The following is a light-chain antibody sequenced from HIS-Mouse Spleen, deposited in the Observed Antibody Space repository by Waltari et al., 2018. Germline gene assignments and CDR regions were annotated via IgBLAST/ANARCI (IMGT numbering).Light chain of an antibody. CDR3: NSRDSSGNHWV. CDR2: GKN. J-gene: IGLJ3*02. CDR1: SLRSYY. V-gene: IGLV3-19*01. Sequence: SSELTQDPAVSVALGQTVRITCQGDSLRSYYASWYQQKPGQAPVIVIYGKNHRPSGIPDRFAGSSSGNTASLTITGAQAEDEADYYCNSRDSSGNHWVFGGGTKLTVL.